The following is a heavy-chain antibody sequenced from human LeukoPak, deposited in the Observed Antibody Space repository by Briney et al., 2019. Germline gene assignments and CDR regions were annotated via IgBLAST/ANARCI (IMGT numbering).Heavy chain of an antibody. J-gene: IGHJ4*02. Sequence: SETLSLTCTVSGASIGSSLYFWGWFRQPPGKGLGWMGSIYYRPTTYYNPSLKSRGTISLDTSNNQFSLKLTSVTAADTAFYYCARGRNWNFQAYFDYWGLGSLVSVSS. CDR2: IYYRPTT. V-gene: IGHV4-39*07. CDR3: ARGRNWNFQAYFDY. CDR1: GASIGSSLYF. D-gene: IGHD1-1*01.